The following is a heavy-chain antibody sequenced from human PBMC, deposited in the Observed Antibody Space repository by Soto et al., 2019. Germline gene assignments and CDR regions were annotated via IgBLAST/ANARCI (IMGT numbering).Heavy chain of an antibody. Sequence: GGSLRLSCAASGFTFSDYYMSWIRQAPGKGLEWVSYISSSSSYTNYADSVKGRFTISRDNAKNSLYLQMNSLRAEDTTVYYCARDRRSSGWSFIDYWGQGTLVTVSS. CDR2: ISSSSSYT. CDR1: GFTFSDYY. V-gene: IGHV3-11*05. CDR3: ARDRRSSGWSFIDY. J-gene: IGHJ4*02. D-gene: IGHD6-19*01.